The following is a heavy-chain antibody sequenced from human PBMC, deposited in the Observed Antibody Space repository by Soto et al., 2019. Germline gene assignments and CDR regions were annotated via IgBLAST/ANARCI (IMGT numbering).Heavy chain of an antibody. J-gene: IGHJ6*02. CDR1: GFTFSSYW. CDR2: INSDGSST. V-gene: IGHV3-74*01. Sequence: GGSLRLSCAASGFTFSSYWMHWVRQAPGKGLVWVSRINSDGSSTSYADSVKGRFTISRDNAKNTLYLQMNSLRAEDTAVYYCARERRYYDFWSGYFSYYYGMDVWGQGTTVTVSS. CDR3: ARERRYYDFWSGYFSYYYGMDV. D-gene: IGHD3-3*01.